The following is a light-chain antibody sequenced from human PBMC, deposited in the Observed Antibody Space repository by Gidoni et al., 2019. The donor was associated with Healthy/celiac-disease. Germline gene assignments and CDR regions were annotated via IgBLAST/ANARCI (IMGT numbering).Light chain of an antibody. V-gene: IGLV2-8*01. Sequence: QSALTQPPSASGSPGPSVTISCTGTSSDVGGYNYVSWYQQHPGKAPKLMIYEVSKRPSGVPDRFSGSKSGNTASRTVSGLQAEDEADYDCSSYAGSNNDVVFGGGTKLTVL. CDR3: SSYAGSNNDVV. CDR2: EVS. J-gene: IGLJ2*01. CDR1: SSDVGGYNY.